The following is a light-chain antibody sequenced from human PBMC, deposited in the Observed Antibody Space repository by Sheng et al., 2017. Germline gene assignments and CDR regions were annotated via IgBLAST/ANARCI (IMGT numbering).Light chain of an antibody. CDR3: QIWDSGGDHPGMV. Sequence: TQPPSLSVAPGKTASITCGGDHLGSRSVHWYQHKAGQAPLLVLYDDRDRPSGIPERFSGSTSGHTATLTISRVEAGDEADYYCQIWDSGGDHPGMVFGGGTKLTVI. CDR2: DDR. CDR1: HLGSRS. J-gene: IGLJ2*01. V-gene: IGLV3-21*03.